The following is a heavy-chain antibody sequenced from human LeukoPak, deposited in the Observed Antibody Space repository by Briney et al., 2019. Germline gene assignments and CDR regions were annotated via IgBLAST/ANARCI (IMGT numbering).Heavy chain of an antibody. V-gene: IGHV3-30*02. CDR3: ANAGSSGYPSDY. D-gene: IGHD3-22*01. Sequence: PGGSLRLSCAASGFTFSSYGMHWVRQAPGKGLGWGAFIRYDGRNKYYADSGKGRFTIYRDNSKNTLYLQMNSLRAEDTAVYYCANAGSSGYPSDYWGQGTLVTVSS. CDR2: IRYDGRNK. CDR1: GFTFSSYG. J-gene: IGHJ4*02.